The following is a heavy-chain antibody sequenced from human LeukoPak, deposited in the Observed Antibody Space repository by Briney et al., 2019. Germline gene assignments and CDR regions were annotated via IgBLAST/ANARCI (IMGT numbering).Heavy chain of an antibody. J-gene: IGHJ4*02. CDR3: ARAEYYYDSSGYLDY. Sequence: SVKVSCKASGGTFSSYAISWVRQARGQGLEWMGGIIPIFGTANYAQKFQGRVTITADESTSTAYMELSSLRSEDTAVYYCARAEYYYDSSGYLDYWGQGTLVTVSS. V-gene: IGHV1-69*13. CDR2: IIPIFGTA. D-gene: IGHD3-22*01. CDR1: GGTFSSYA.